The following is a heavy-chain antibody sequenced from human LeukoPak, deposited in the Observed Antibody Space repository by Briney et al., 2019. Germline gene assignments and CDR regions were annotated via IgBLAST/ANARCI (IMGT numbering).Heavy chain of an antibody. CDR3: AREFRIAAAADDY. Sequence: ASVKVSCTASGYTFTGYYMHWVRQAPGQGLEWMERINPNSGGTNYAQKFQGRVTMTRDTSISTAYMELSRLRSDDTAVYYCAREFRIAAAADDYWGQGTLVTVSS. J-gene: IGHJ4*02. CDR2: INPNSGGT. V-gene: IGHV1-2*06. D-gene: IGHD6-13*01. CDR1: GYTFTGYY.